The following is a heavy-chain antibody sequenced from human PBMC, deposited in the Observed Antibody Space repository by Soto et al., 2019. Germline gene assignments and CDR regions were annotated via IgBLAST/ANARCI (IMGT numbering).Heavy chain of an antibody. J-gene: IGHJ6*02. Sequence: QTQVVESGGGVVQPGTSLRLSCAASGFTFNYYGMHWVRQAPVKGLEWMAVISYDGTKKHYADSIKGRFAISRDNSRNSVYLQLNSLRPEDTAVYYCATIGPGPILEDRFYYYVIDVWGQGTTVTVSS. CDR2: ISYDGTKK. V-gene: IGHV3-30*03. CDR3: ATIGPGPILEDRFYYYVIDV. D-gene: IGHD3-10*02. CDR1: GFTFNYYG.